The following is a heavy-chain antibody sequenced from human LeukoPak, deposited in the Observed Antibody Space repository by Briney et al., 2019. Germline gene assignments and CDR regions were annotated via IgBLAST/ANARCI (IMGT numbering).Heavy chain of an antibody. V-gene: IGHV3-30*02. CDR1: GFTFSSYG. CDR2: IRYDGSNK. Sequence: GGSLRLSCAASGFTFSSYGMHWVRQAPGKGLEGVAFIRYDGSNKYYADSVKGRFTISRDNSKNTLYLQMNSLRAEDTAVYYCAKDPPNSGSSYFDYWGQGTLVTVSS. D-gene: IGHD1-26*01. CDR3: AKDPPNSGSSYFDY. J-gene: IGHJ4*02.